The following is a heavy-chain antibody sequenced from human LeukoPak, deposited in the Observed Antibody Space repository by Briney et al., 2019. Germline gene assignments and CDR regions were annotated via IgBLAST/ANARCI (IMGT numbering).Heavy chain of an antibody. CDR1: GFTFSNAW. CDR2: IKSKTDGGTT. Sequence: GGSLRLSCAASGFTFSNAWMSWVRQAPGKGLEWVGRIKSKTDGGTTDYAAPAKGRFTISRDDSKNTLYLQMNSLKTEDTAVYYCTTARTTVVTLSDYYYYGMDVWGQGTTVTVSS. J-gene: IGHJ6*02. D-gene: IGHD4-23*01. CDR3: TTARTTVVTLSDYYYYGMDV. V-gene: IGHV3-15*01.